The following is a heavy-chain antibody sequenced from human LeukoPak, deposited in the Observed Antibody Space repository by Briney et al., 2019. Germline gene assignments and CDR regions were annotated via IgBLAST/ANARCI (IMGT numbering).Heavy chain of an antibody. CDR3: ARVTWFPGTSYYYMDV. Sequence: SETLSLTCTVSGYSISGGYYWGWIRQPPGKGLEWIGSIFHSGSTYYNPSLKSRVTISVDTSKNQFSLKLSSVTAADTAVYYCARVTWFPGTSYYYMDVWGKGTTVTVSS. J-gene: IGHJ6*03. CDR1: GYSISGGYY. V-gene: IGHV4-38-2*02. CDR2: IFHSGST. D-gene: IGHD1-1*01.